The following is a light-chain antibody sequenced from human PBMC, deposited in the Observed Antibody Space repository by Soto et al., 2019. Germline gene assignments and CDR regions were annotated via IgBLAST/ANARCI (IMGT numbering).Light chain of an antibody. J-gene: IGKJ5*01. CDR3: QQYNNWPPWT. Sequence: MTQSPSSLSASVGDRVTITCQASQSVSSNLAWYQQKPGQAPRLLIYGASTRATGIPARFSGSGSGTEFTLTISSLQSEDFAVYYCQQYNNWPPWTFGQGTRLEIK. CDR2: GAS. V-gene: IGKV3-15*01. CDR1: QSVSSN.